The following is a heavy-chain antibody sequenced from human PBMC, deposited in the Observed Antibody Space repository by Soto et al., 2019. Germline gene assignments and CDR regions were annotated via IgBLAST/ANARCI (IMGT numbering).Heavy chain of an antibody. D-gene: IGHD6-19*01. CDR3: ARRRCIAVAGQNDAFDI. V-gene: IGHV3-53*04. J-gene: IGHJ3*02. CDR2: IYSGGST. CDR1: GFTVSSNY. Sequence: GGSLRLSCAASGFTVSSNYMSWVRQAPGKGLEWVSVIYSGGSTYYADSVKGRFTISRHNSKNTLYLQMNSLRAEDTAVYYCARRRCIAVAGQNDAFDIWGQGTMVTVSS.